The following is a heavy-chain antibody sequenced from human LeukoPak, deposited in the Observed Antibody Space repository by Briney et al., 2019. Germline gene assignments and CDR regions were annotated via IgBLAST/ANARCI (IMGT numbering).Heavy chain of an antibody. V-gene: IGHV3-33*01. CDR3: ARGASQRLNYDILTGYYRGGAFDI. CDR1: GFTFSSYG. CDR2: IWYDGSNK. D-gene: IGHD3-9*01. Sequence: GRSLRLSCAASGFTFSSYGMHWVRQAPGKGLEWVAVIWYDGSNKYYADSVKGRFTISRDNSKNTLYLQMNSLRAEDTAVYYCARGASQRLNYDILTGYYRGGAFDIWGQGTMVTVSS. J-gene: IGHJ3*02.